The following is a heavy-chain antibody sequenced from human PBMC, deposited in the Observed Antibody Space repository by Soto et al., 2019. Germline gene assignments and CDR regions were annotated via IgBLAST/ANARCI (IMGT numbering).Heavy chain of an antibody. V-gene: IGHV3-30*18. CDR3: AQDEGVGGTLGLFDY. D-gene: IGHD1-26*01. CDR2: MSSDGSKI. J-gene: IGHJ4*02. CDR1: GFDFTYYA. Sequence: VQLVESGGGAVQPGESLRLSCVASGFDFTYYAMHWVRQAPGKGLESVAVMSSDGSKIHHTDSVKGRFTISRDNSKNTLYLQMNSLRKEDTAVYFCAQDEGVGGTLGLFDYWGQGTLVSVSS.